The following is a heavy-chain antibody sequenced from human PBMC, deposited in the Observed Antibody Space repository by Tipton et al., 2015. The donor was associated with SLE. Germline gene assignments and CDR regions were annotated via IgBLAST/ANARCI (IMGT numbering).Heavy chain of an antibody. Sequence: QVQLVQSGSELKKPGASVKVSCKASGYTFSNYAVNWVRQAPGQGLEWMGWIHTIPGNPTYAQGFTGRFVFSLDTSVTTTYLLISSLKPEDTAVYYCARGMSRVVIWGQGTTVTVSS. CDR2: IHTIPGNP. J-gene: IGHJ3*02. CDR1: GYTFSNYA. V-gene: IGHV7-4-1*02. CDR3: ARGMSRVVI.